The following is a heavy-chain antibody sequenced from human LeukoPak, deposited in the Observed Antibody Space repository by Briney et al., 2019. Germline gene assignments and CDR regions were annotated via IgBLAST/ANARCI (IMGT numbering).Heavy chain of an antibody. J-gene: IGHJ4*02. CDR2: INHSGST. CDR3: AREIVGATSFDY. V-gene: IGHV4-34*01. D-gene: IGHD1-26*01. CDR1: GGSFSGYY. Sequence: PSETLSLTCAVYGGSFSGYYWSWIRQPPGKGLEWIGEINHSGSTNYNPSLKSRVTMSVDTSKNQFSLKLSSVTAADTAVYYCAREIVGATSFDYWGQGTLVTVSS.